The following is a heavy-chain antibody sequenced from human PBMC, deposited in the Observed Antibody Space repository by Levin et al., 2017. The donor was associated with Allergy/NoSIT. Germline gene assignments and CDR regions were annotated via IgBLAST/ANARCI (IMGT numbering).Heavy chain of an antibody. Sequence: PGGSLRLSCAASGFSFSSYWMSWVRQAPGKGLEWVANINQDGSERYYVDSVKGRFTISRDNAKNSLYLQMISLRAEDTAVYYCARGGTYYFGSGIFWGQGTLVTVSS. CDR2: INQDGSER. V-gene: IGHV3-7*02. D-gene: IGHD3-10*01. CDR1: GFSFSSYW. CDR3: ARGGTYYFGSGIF. J-gene: IGHJ4*02.